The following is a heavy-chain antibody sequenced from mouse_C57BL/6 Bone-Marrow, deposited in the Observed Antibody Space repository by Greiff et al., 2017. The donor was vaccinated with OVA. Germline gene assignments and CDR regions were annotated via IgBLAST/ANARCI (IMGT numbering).Heavy chain of an antibody. CDR3: ARPIYDGYYPFDY. V-gene: IGHV5-17*01. J-gene: IGHJ2*01. Sequence: DVKLVESGGGLVKPGGSLKLSCAASGFTFSDYGMHWVRQAPETGLEWVAYISSGSSTISYADTVKGRFTISRDNAKNTLFLQMTSLRSEDTAMYYCARPIYDGYYPFDYWGQGTTLTVSS. CDR2: ISSGSSTI. CDR1: GFTFSDYG. D-gene: IGHD2-3*01.